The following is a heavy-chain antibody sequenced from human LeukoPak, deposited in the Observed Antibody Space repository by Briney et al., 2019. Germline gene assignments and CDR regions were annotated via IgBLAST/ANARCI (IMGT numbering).Heavy chain of an antibody. Sequence: GGSLRLSCAASGFTFSSYAMHWVRQAPGKGLEGVAVISYDGSKKYYADSVKGRFTISRDNSKNTLYLQMNSLRAEDTAVYYCARGVYSSWQTVFCDYWGQGTLVTVSS. J-gene: IGHJ4*02. CDR1: GFTFSSYA. CDR2: ISYDGSKK. V-gene: IGHV3-30-3*01. CDR3: ARGVYSSWQTVFCDY. D-gene: IGHD6-13*01.